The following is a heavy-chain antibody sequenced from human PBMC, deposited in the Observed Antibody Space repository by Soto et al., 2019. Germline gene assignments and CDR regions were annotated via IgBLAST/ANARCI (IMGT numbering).Heavy chain of an antibody. CDR1: GGSISSYY. CDR3: ARLWGGACDL. V-gene: IGHV4-59*01. J-gene: IGHJ3*01. D-gene: IGHD2-21*01. CDR2: IYYSGSN. Sequence: QVQLQESGPGLVKPSETLSLTCTVSGGSISSYYWSWLRQPPGKGLEWIGYIYYSGSNNYNPSLMSRVTISVDTSKNQFSLKLSSVTAADTAVYYCARLWGGACDLWGQGTMVTVSS.